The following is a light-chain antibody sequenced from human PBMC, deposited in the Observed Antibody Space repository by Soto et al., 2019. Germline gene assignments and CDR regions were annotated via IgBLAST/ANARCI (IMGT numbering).Light chain of an antibody. Sequence: QPASVSGSPGQSITISCTGTSSDVGGYNYVSWYQQHPGKAPKLMIYDVSNRPSGVSNRFSGSKSGNTASLTISGLQAEDGADYYCSSYTSSSPVVFGGGTKLTVL. J-gene: IGLJ2*01. CDR1: SSDVGGYNY. V-gene: IGLV2-14*01. CDR2: DVS. CDR3: SSYTSSSPVV.